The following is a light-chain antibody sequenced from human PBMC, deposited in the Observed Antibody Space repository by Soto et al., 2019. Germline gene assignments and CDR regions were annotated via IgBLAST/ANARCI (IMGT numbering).Light chain of an antibody. V-gene: IGKV1-33*01. CDR1: QDISNY. Sequence: DIQMTQSPSSLSASVGDRVTITCQASQDISNYLNWYQQKPGKAPKLLIYDASNLQTGIPSRYSGSGPETEFTITISSLQPEDIATYYCQQYHNLPGFTFGPGTKVDIK. CDR2: DAS. J-gene: IGKJ3*01. CDR3: QQYHNLPGFT.